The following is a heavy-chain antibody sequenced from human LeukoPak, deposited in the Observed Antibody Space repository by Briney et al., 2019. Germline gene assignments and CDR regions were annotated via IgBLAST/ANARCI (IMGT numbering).Heavy chain of an antibody. J-gene: IGHJ3*02. CDR1: GFTFSSYV. CDR2: ISYDGSNK. Sequence: GGSLRLSCAASGFTFSSYVMHWVRQAPGKGLEWVAVISYDGSNKYYADSVKGRFTISRDNAKNTLYLQMNSLRAEDTAVYYCARAGEGLLAYSFDIWGQGTMVTVSS. V-gene: IGHV3-30*03. D-gene: IGHD1-26*01. CDR3: ARAGEGLLAYSFDI.